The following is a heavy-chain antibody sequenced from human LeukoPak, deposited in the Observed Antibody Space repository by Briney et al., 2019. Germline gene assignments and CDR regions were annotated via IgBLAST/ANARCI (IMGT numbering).Heavy chain of an antibody. Sequence: GGSLRLSCAASGRTFTTYWMHWVRQAPGKGLVWISRINGDGSSTNYADSVKGRFTISRDNTKNTLFLQMNSLRAEDTAVYYCARGGSNYGDFYYWGQGTLVTVSS. V-gene: IGHV3-74*01. CDR1: GRTFTTYW. D-gene: IGHD4-11*01. J-gene: IGHJ4*02. CDR2: INGDGSST. CDR3: ARGGSNYGDFYY.